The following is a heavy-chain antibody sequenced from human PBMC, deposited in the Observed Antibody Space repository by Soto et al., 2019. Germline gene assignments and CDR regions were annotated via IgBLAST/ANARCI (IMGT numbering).Heavy chain of an antibody. Sequence: SVKISCKASGGGFSTYAITWVRQAPGQGLEWMGGITPIFDTTNYAQKFKGRVTITADESTTTVHMELTSLTSEDTAVYYCATGGTTVNRRFEYWGEGTLVTVSS. V-gene: IGHV1-69*13. CDR2: ITPIFDTT. CDR1: GGGFSTYA. CDR3: ATGGTTVNRRFEY. D-gene: IGHD4-17*01. J-gene: IGHJ4*02.